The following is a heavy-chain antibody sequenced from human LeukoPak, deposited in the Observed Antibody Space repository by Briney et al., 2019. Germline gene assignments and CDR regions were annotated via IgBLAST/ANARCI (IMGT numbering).Heavy chain of an antibody. CDR3: ASLPPYYYDRSGPQVDY. CDR1: GFTFSSNW. Sequence: PGGSLRLSCAASGFTFSSNWMTWVRQAPGKGLEWVANIKQDGSEKYYVDSVKGRFTISRDNAKNSLYLQMNSLRAEDTAVYYCASLPPYYYDRSGPQVDYWGQGTLVTVSS. D-gene: IGHD3-22*01. V-gene: IGHV3-7*03. CDR2: IKQDGSEK. J-gene: IGHJ4*02.